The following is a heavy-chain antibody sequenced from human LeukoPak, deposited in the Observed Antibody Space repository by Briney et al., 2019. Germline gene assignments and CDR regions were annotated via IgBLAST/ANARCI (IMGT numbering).Heavy chain of an antibody. CDR3: ARSLWFGELYN. V-gene: IGHV4-34*01. CDR1: GGPFTANY. CDR2: MNHSGST. D-gene: IGHD3-10*01. Sequence: PSETLSLTCAVYGGPFTANYWSWIRQPPGKGLEWIGEMNHSGSTNYNPSLKSRVTISVDTSKKQLSLKLTSVSAVDTAVYYCARSLWFGELYNWGQGTLVTVSS. J-gene: IGHJ4*02.